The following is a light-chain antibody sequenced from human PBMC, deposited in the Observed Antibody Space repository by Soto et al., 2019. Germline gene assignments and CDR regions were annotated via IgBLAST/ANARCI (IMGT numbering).Light chain of an antibody. CDR3: AAWDEALNGHV. J-gene: IGLJ1*01. CDR1: SSNIGSST. Sequence: QSVLTQPPSASGTPGQRVTILCSGRSSNIGSSTVHWYQQLPGTAPKLLIHRSDQRPSGVPDRFSGSKSGTSASLAISGLQSEDEADYYCAAWDEALNGHVFGTGTKVTVL. CDR2: RSD. V-gene: IGLV1-44*01.